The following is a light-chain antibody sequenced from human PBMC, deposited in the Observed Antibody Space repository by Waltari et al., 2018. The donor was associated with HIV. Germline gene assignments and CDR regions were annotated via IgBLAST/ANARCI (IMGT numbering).Light chain of an antibody. CDR2: AAS. J-gene: IGKJ4*01. CDR1: KSVHSSNF. Sequence: DIVLTQSPGTLSLSPGESGTLSCRASKSVHSSNFLAWYQQKPGQAPRLLIYAASSRATGIPDRFSGSGSGTDFTLTISRLEPEDFAVYYCQQYGSSPLTFGGGTKVDIK. V-gene: IGKV3-20*01. CDR3: QQYGSSPLT.